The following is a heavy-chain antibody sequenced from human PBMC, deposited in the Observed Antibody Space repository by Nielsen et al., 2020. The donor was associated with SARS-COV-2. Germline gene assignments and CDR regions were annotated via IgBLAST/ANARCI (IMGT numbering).Heavy chain of an antibody. V-gene: IGHV4-34*01. J-gene: IGHJ6*02. CDR2: ILHSGFT. D-gene: IGHD4-17*01. Sequence: GSLRLSCAISGGSLTEHDWNWIRQPPGRGLEWLGEILHSGFTNNNPSLTTRLIISSDKSKNQFSLRLRSVTAADTAIYYCARGRDTTTNSYLAVWGQGTTVTVSS. CDR3: ARGRDTTTNSYLAV. CDR1: GGSLTEHD.